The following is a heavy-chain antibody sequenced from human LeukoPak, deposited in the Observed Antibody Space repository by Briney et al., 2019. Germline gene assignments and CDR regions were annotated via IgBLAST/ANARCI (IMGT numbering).Heavy chain of an antibody. CDR2: IYTSGST. CDR3: ARHPAVLAVAGFDY. J-gene: IGHJ4*02. Sequence: PSETLSLTCTVSGGSISSGSYYWRWIRQPAGKGLEWIGRIYTSGSTNYNPSLKSRVTISVDTSKNQFSLKLSSVTAADTAVYYCARHPAVLAVAGFDYWGQGTLVTVSS. D-gene: IGHD6-19*01. V-gene: IGHV4-61*02. CDR1: GGSISSGSYY.